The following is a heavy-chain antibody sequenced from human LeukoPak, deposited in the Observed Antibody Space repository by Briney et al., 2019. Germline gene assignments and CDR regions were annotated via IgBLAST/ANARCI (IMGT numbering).Heavy chain of an antibody. D-gene: IGHD4-17*01. CDR3: ARAGDDYGDYVFDY. Sequence: SETLSLTCAVSGGSISSGGYSWSWIRQPPGEGLEWIGYIYHSGSTYYNPSLKSRVTISVDRSKNQFSLKLSSVTAADTAVYYCARAGDDYGDYVFDYWGQGTLVTVSS. J-gene: IGHJ4*02. V-gene: IGHV4-30-2*01. CDR1: GGSISSGGYS. CDR2: IYHSGST.